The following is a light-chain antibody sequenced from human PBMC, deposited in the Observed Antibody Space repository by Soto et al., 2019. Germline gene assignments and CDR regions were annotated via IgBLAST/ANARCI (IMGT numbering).Light chain of an antibody. CDR2: GAS. CDR3: QEYSDWPTWT. CDR1: QSVSSSY. J-gene: IGKJ1*01. V-gene: IGKV3-20*01. Sequence: EIVLTQSPGTLSLSPGERATLSCRAIQSVSSSYLAWYQQKPGQAPRLLIYGASSRATGIPARFSGSGSGTEFTLTISSLQSEDLAIYYCQEYSDWPTWTFGQGTKVDIK.